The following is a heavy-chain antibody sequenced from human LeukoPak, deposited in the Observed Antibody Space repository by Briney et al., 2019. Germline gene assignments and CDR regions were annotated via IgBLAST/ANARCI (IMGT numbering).Heavy chain of an antibody. CDR2: INHSGST. Sequence: SETLSLTCAVYGGSFSGYYWSWIRQPPGKGLEWIGEINHSGSTNYNPSLKSRVTISVDTSKNQFSLKLSSVSAADTAVYYCARGGYFDYWGQGTLVTVSS. CDR3: ARGGYFDY. CDR1: GGSFSGYY. V-gene: IGHV4-34*01. J-gene: IGHJ4*02.